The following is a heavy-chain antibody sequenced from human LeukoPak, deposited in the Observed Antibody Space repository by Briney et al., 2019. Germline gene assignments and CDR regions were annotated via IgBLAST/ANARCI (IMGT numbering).Heavy chain of an antibody. CDR3: ANARSGALDY. D-gene: IGHD3-10*01. CDR1: GFTFSSYG. CDR2: ISYDGSNK. Sequence: GGSLRLSCAVSGFTFSSYGMHWVRQAPGKGLEWVAVISYDGSNKYYADSVKGRFTISRDNSKNTLYLQMNSLRAEDTAVYYCANARSGALDYWGQGTLVTVSS. J-gene: IGHJ4*02. V-gene: IGHV3-30*18.